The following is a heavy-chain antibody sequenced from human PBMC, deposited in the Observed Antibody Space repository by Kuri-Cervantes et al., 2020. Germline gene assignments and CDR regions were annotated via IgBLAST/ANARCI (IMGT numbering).Heavy chain of an antibody. CDR1: GGSISSGGYY. Sequence: SETLSLTCTVSGGSISSGGYYWSWIRQHPGKGLEWIGYIYYSGSTYYNPSLKSRVTISVDTSKNQFSLKLSSVTAADTALYYCAKGLSTTPYYYYYGMDVWGQGTTVTVSS. CDR2: IYYSGST. CDR3: AKGLSTTPYYYYYGMDV. V-gene: IGHV4-31*03. J-gene: IGHJ6*02. D-gene: IGHD2/OR15-2a*01.